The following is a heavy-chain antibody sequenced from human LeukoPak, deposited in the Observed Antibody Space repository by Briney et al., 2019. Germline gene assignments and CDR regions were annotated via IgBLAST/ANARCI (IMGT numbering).Heavy chain of an antibody. Sequence: KTGGSLRLSCAASGFTVSSNYMSWVRQAPGKGLEWVSSISSSSSYIYYADSVKGRFTISRDNAKNSLYLQMNSLRAEDTAVYYCARDGGSSWYRTIYYYDSSGYPSGFDYWGQGTLVTVSS. V-gene: IGHV3-21*01. D-gene: IGHD3-22*01. CDR1: GFTVSSNY. CDR2: ISSSSSYI. CDR3: ARDGGSSWYRTIYYYDSSGYPSGFDY. J-gene: IGHJ4*02.